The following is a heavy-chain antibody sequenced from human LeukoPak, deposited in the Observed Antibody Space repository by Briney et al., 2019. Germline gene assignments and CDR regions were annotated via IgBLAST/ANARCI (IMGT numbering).Heavy chain of an antibody. V-gene: IGHV4-61*02. D-gene: IGHD3-22*01. J-gene: IGHJ5*02. CDR1: GGSISSGDYY. CDR3: ARDKAYYDSSGYLNWFDP. CDR2: IYTSGST. Sequence: SQTLSLTCTVSGGSISSGDYYWSWIRQPAGKGLEWIGRIYTSGSTNYNPSLKSRVTMSVDTSKNQFSLKLSSVTAADTAVYYCARDKAYYDSSGYLNWFDPWGQGTLVTVSS.